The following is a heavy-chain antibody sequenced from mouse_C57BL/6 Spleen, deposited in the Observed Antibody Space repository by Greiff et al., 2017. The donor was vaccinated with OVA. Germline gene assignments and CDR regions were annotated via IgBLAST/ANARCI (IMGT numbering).Heavy chain of an antibody. D-gene: IGHD2-3*01. J-gene: IGHJ2*01. CDR1: GFTFSDYG. Sequence: DVQLVESGGGLVKPGGSLKLSCAASGFTFSDYGMHWVRQAPEKGLEWVAYISSGSSTIYYADTVKGRFTISRDNAKNTLFLQMTSLRSEDTAIYYCARDVYYVEVFDYWGQGTTLTVSS. CDR2: ISSGSSTI. CDR3: ARDVYYVEVFDY. V-gene: IGHV5-17*01.